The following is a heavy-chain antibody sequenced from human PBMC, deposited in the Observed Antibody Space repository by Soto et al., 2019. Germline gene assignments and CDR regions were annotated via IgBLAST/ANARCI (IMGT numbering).Heavy chain of an antibody. CDR1: GFPFYHYA. Sequence: GGSLRLSCAASGFPFYHYAMHWVRQAPGSGLEYVSGISDTGGSTSHAGSVKGRFTISRDNSKDTLFLQMNSLRPEDTAVYYCVKGSRGEFYSNYNGGDGWGQGTTFTACS. D-gene: IGHD3-10*01. CDR3: VKGSRGEFYSNYNGGDG. V-gene: IGHV3-64D*06. J-gene: IGHJ6*02. CDR2: ISDTGGST.